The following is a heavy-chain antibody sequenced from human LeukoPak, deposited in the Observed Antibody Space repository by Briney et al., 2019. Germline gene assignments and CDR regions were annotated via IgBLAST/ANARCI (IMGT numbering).Heavy chain of an antibody. J-gene: IGHJ4*02. D-gene: IGHD4-17*01. CDR3: AKGLRLVNPTPFDN. CDR2: IYSGGST. Sequence: GGSLRLSCAASGFTVSSNYMSWVRQAPGKGLEWVSVIYSGGSTYYADSVKGRFTISRDNSKNTLFLQMNSLRAEDTAVYYCAKGLRLVNPTPFDNWGQGTLVTVSS. V-gene: IGHV3-53*05. CDR1: GFTVSSNY.